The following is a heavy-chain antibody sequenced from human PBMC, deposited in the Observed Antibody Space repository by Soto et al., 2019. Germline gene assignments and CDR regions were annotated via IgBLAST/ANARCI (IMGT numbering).Heavy chain of an antibody. CDR2: IVVGSGNT. V-gene: IGHV1-58*01. J-gene: IGHJ4*02. CDR3: AKEGGYSNNWYIPAPIDS. CDR1: GFTFTSSA. D-gene: IGHD6-13*01. Sequence: SVKVSCKASGFTFTSSAVQWVRQARGQRLEWIGWIVVGSGNTNYAQKFQERVTITRDMSTSTAYMELSSLRADDTAVYYCAKEGGYSNNWYIPAPIDSWGQGTLVTVSS.